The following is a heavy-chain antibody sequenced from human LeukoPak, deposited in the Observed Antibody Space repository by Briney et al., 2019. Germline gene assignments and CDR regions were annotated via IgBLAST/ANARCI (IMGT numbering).Heavy chain of an antibody. V-gene: IGHV3-23*01. D-gene: IGHD6-13*01. Sequence: GGSLRLSCAASGFTFSSYAMSWVRQAPGKGLEWVSAISGSGGSTYYADSVKGRFTISRDNSKNTLYLQMNSLRAEDTAVYYCAKDSSPAAAGNYYYYMDVWGKGTTVTVSS. CDR2: ISGSGGST. CDR3: AKDSSPAAAGNYYYYMDV. CDR1: GFTFSSYA. J-gene: IGHJ6*03.